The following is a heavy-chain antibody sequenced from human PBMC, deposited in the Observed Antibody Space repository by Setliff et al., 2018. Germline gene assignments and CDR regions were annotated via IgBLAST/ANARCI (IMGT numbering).Heavy chain of an antibody. J-gene: IGHJ6*02. CDR2: IKQDGSEK. Sequence: PGGSLRLSCAASGSTFSSYWMSWVRQAPGKGLEWVANIKQDGSEKYYVDSVKGRFTISRDNAKNSLYLQMNSLRAEDTAVYYCARVGQLWTQRYYYYGMDVWGQGTTVTVSS. D-gene: IGHD5-18*01. CDR1: GSTFSSYW. V-gene: IGHV3-7*01. CDR3: ARVGQLWTQRYYYYGMDV.